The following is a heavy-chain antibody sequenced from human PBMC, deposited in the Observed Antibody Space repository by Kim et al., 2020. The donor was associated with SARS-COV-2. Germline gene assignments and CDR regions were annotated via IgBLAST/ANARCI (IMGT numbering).Heavy chain of an antibody. CDR3: ARGRKETIFGVVITRDWYFDL. CDR1: GGSISSGGYY. V-gene: IGHV4-31*03. Sequence: SETLSLTCTVSGGSISSGGYYWSWIRQHPGKGLEWIGYIYYSGSTYYNPSLKSRVTISVDTSKNQFSLKLSSVTAADTAVYYCARGRKETIFGVVITRDWYFDLWGRGTLVTVSS. D-gene: IGHD3-3*01. CDR2: IYYSGST. J-gene: IGHJ2*01.